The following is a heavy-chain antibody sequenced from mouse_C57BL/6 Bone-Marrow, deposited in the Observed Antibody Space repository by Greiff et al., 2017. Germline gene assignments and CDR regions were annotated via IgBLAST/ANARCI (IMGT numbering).Heavy chain of an antibody. D-gene: IGHD2-1*01. J-gene: IGHJ1*03. CDR3: AHGNYFYWYFAV. CDR2: IDPNSGGT. Sequence: KQRPGRGLEWIGRIDPNSGGTKYNEKFKSKATLTVDKPSSTAYMQLSSLTSEDSAVYYCAHGNYFYWYFAVWGTGTTVTVSS. V-gene: IGHV1-72*01.